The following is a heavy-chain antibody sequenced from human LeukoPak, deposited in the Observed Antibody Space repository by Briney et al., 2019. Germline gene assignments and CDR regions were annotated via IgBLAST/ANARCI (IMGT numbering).Heavy chain of an antibody. CDR3: ARDWSYYDSSGYHDAFDI. V-gene: IGHV7-4-1*02. CDR2: INTNTGNP. D-gene: IGHD3-22*01. J-gene: IGHJ3*02. CDR1: GYTFTSYA. Sequence: ASVKVSCKASGYTFTSYAMNWVRQAPGQGLEWRGWINTNTGNPTYAQGFTGRFVFSWDTSVSTAYLQISSLNAEDTAVYYSARDWSYYDSSGYHDAFDIWGQGTMVTVSS.